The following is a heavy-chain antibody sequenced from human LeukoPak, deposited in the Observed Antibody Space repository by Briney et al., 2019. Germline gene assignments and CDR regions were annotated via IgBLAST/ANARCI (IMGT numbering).Heavy chain of an antibody. Sequence: GEALKIPWKGSGYRFTSYWIAWVRQVPGKGLEGIGIIYPGDSDTRYSPSFQGQVTISADKSISSAYLQWSSLKASDTAMYYCARLASGDSSGFKDWGQGTLLTVSS. J-gene: IGHJ4*02. CDR3: ARLASGDSSGFKD. CDR1: GYRFTSYW. CDR2: IYPGDSDT. D-gene: IGHD6-19*01. V-gene: IGHV5-51*01.